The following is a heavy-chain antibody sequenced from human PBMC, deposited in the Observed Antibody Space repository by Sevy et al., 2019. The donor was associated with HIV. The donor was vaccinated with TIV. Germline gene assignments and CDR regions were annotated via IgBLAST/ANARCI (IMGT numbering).Heavy chain of an antibody. J-gene: IGHJ4*02. Sequence: SETLSLTCAVYGGSFSGYYWSWIRQPPGKGLEWIGEINHSGSTNYNPSLKSRVTISVDTSNNQSALKLSSGTAADTAVNYCARGGRDYDYVWGSYRYASYYFDYWGQGTLVTVSS. D-gene: IGHD3-16*02. CDR1: GGSFSGYY. CDR3: ARGGRDYDYVWGSYRYASYYFDY. CDR2: INHSGST. V-gene: IGHV4-34*01.